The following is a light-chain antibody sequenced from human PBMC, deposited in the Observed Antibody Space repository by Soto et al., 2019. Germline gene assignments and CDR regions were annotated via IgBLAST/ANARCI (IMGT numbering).Light chain of an antibody. CDR2: DAS. V-gene: IGKV3-11*01. CDR1: QSVSSY. Sequence: EIVLTQSPATLSLSPGERATLSCRASQSVSSYLAWYQQKPGQAPRLLIYDASNRATGIPARFSGSGSGTDFTLTISSLKPTAFAVYYCQQRSNRPPYTFGQGTKLEIK. CDR3: QQRSNRPPYT. J-gene: IGKJ2*01.